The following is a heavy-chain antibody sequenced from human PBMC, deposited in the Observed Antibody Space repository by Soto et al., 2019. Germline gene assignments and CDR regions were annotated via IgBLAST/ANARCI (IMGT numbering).Heavy chain of an antibody. J-gene: IGHJ5*02. CDR1: GGSFSGYY. V-gene: IGHV4-34*01. D-gene: IGHD7-27*01. Sequence: PSETLSLTCAVYGGSFSGYYWSWIRQPPGKGLEWIGEINHSGSTNYNPSLKSRVTISVDTSKNQFSLKLSSVTAADTAVYYCANRTGDLRTVFWFDPWGQGTLVTVSS. CDR3: ANRTGDLRTVFWFDP. CDR2: INHSGST.